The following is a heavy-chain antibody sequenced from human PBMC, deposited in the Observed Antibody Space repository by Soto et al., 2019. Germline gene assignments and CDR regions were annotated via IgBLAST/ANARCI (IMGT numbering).Heavy chain of an antibody. V-gene: IGHV3-30-3*01. D-gene: IGHD3-9*01. CDR3: TRDISPSVKRMYFAAFDL. CDR1: GGTFSSYA. J-gene: IGHJ3*01. CDR2: ITHDGSQK. Sequence: GGPLRLPCAASGGTFSSYAMHRIRQAPGKGLEWVAVITHDGSQKYYADSVKGRFTISRDNAKNSLYLQINSLRVEDTAVYYCTRDISPSVKRMYFAAFDLWGQGTMVPVSS.